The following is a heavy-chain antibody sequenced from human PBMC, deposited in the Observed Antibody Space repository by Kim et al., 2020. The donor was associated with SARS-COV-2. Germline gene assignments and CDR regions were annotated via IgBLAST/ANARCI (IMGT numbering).Heavy chain of an antibody. CDR3: ARDKPSPYAFDI. Sequence: SVKVSCKASGGTFSSYAISWVRQAPGQGLEWMGGIIPIFGTANYAQKFQGRVTITADESTSTAYMELSSLRSEDTAVYYCARDKPSPYAFDIWGQGTMVTVSS. V-gene: IGHV1-69*13. CDR1: GGTFSSYA. J-gene: IGHJ3*02. CDR2: IIPIFGTA.